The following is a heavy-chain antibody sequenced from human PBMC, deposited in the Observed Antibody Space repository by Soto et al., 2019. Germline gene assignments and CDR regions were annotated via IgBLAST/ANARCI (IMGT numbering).Heavy chain of an antibody. CDR2: IYYSGST. CDR3: ARLTYSSSPWSHNWFDP. J-gene: IGHJ5*02. V-gene: IGHV4-59*08. Sequence: PSETLSLTCTVSGGSISSYYWSWIRQPPGKGLEWIGYIYYSGSTNYNPSLKSRVTISVDTSKNQFSLKLSSVTAADTAVYYCARLTYSSSPWSHNWFDPWGRGTLVTVSS. D-gene: IGHD6-13*01. CDR1: GGSISSYY.